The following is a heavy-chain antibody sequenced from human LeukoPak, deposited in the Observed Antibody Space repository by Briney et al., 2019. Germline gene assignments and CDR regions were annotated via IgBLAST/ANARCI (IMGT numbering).Heavy chain of an antibody. CDR3: AKDRKVSGDEDNWGVFDY. Sequence: PGGSLRLSCAASGFTFNDFAMHWVRLTPGKGLEWVSGISWNSGRIAYADSVKGRFTISRDNAENSLYLQMNSLRAEDTAVYYCAKDRKVSGDEDNWGVFDYWGQGTLVTVSS. J-gene: IGHJ4*02. V-gene: IGHV3-9*01. CDR1: GFTFNDFA. CDR2: ISWNSGRI. D-gene: IGHD1-1*01.